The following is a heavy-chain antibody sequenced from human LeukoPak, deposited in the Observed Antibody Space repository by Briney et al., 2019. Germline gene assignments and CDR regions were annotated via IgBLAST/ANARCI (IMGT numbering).Heavy chain of an antibody. J-gene: IGHJ4*02. D-gene: IGHD3-10*01. CDR2: ISGSGGST. CDR3: PKAMVRGVITNYFDY. Sequence: PGGSLRLSCAASGFTFSSYAMSWVRQAPGKGLEWVSAISGSGGSTYYADSVKGRFTISKDNSKNTLYLQMNRLRAEARAVYYCPKAMVRGVITNYFDYWGQGTLVTVSS. CDR1: GFTFSSYA. V-gene: IGHV3-23*01.